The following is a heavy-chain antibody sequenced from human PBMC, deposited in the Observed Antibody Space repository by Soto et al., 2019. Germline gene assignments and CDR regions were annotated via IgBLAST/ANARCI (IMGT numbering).Heavy chain of an antibody. V-gene: IGHV4-34*01. J-gene: IGHJ6*02. CDR3: ARQEVPQWFTKGYYGMDV. Sequence: SETLSLTCAVYGGSFSGYYWTWIRQPPGKGLEWIREINHRGNTNYNPSLKSRVTISVDTSKNQFSLKLTSVTAADTAVYYCARQEVPQWFTKGYYGMDVWDQGTTVT. CDR1: GGSFSGYY. D-gene: IGHD2-8*01. CDR2: INHRGNT.